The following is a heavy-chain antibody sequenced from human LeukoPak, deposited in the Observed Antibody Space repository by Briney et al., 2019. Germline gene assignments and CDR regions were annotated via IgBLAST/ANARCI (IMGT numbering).Heavy chain of an antibody. CDR1: GFTFSSNI. V-gene: IGHV3-23*01. Sequence: GGSLRLSCAASGFTFSSNIISWVRQAPGKGLEWVSGISGSGATTYYAESVKGRFTISRDNSKNTLYLQMNSLRAEDTALYYCTKVRGPWGQGTLVTVSS. CDR2: ISGSGATT. D-gene: IGHD3-10*01. J-gene: IGHJ5*02. CDR3: TKVRGP.